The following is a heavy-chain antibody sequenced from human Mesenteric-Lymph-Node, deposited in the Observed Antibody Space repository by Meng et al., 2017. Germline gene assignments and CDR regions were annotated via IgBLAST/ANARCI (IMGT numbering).Heavy chain of an antibody. CDR3: ARVSYYYDSSGYYLDLYYFDY. D-gene: IGHD3-22*01. CDR2: IYYSGST. Sequence: SETLSLTCTVSGGSVSSGSYYWSWIRQPPGKGLEWIGYIYYSGSTNYNPSLKSRVTISVDTSKNQFSLKLSSVTAADTAVYYCARVSYYYDSSGYYLDLYYFDYWGQGTLVTVSS. J-gene: IGHJ4*02. CDR1: GGSVSSGSYY. V-gene: IGHV4-61*01.